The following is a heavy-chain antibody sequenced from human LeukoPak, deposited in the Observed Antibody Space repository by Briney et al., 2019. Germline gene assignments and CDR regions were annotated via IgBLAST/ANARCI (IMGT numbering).Heavy chain of an antibody. V-gene: IGHV1-8*01. CDR1: GYTFTSYD. CDR3: AFRPLDAYYYGSGRGGNNWFDP. D-gene: IGHD3-10*01. CDR2: MNPNSGNT. Sequence: ASVKVSCKASGYTFTSYDINWVRQATGQGLEWMGWMNPNSGNTGYAQKFQGRVSMNRNGYISTAYVELSSQRAEDRDVYYCAFRPLDAYYYGSGRGGNNWFDPWGQGTLVTVSS. J-gene: IGHJ5*02.